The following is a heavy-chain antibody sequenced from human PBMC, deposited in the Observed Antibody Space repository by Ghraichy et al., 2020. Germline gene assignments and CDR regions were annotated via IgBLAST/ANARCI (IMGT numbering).Heavy chain of an antibody. Sequence: SQTLSLTCTVSGGSISSSSYYWGWIRQPPGKGLEWIGTIYYSGRTYYNPSLKSRVTISVDTSKNQFSLKLISVTAADTAVYYCARHLGMITFGGVIDNRFDYWGQGTLVSVSS. CDR2: IYYSGRT. CDR3: ARHLGMITFGGVIDNRFDY. J-gene: IGHJ4*02. D-gene: IGHD3-16*02. CDR1: GGSISSSSYY. V-gene: IGHV4-39*01.